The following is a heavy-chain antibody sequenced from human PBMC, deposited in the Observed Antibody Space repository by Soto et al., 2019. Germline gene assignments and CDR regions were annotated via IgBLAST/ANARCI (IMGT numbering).Heavy chain of an antibody. CDR3: ARDSNGSSDY. CDR1: GFTFSGYN. Sequence: EVQLVESGGGLVQPGGSLRLSCAASGFTFSGYNMNWVRQAPGKGLEWISCIKSDSSGTWYADSVKGRFTMSRDNAKNSLYLQINSLRDEDTAVYFCARDSNGSSDYWGQGTLVAVSS. V-gene: IGHV3-48*02. CDR2: IKSDSSGT. J-gene: IGHJ4*02.